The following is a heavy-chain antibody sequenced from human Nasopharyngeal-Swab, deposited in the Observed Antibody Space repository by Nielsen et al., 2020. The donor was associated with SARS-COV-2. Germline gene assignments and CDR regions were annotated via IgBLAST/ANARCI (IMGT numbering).Heavy chain of an antibody. D-gene: IGHD4-17*01. CDR2: LSYDGRST. Sequence: GGSLRLSCAASGFTFSGYAIHWVRQAPGKGLEWVAVLSYDGRSTFYADSVKGRFSISRDSSKNTLYLQMDSLRGEDTAVYYCARDAPAHYGAFYWGRGTLVTVSS. CDR1: GFTFSGYA. CDR3: ARDAPAHYGAFY. V-gene: IGHV3-30*04. J-gene: IGHJ4*02.